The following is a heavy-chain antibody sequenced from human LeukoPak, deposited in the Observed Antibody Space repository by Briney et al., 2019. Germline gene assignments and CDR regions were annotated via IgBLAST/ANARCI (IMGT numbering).Heavy chain of an antibody. CDR2: IYYSDSGQT. J-gene: IGHJ3*02. CDR3: ARRPPALGAFDI. V-gene: IGHV4-39*01. Sequence: PSETLSLTCTVSGGSISGSSCYWGWIRQSPGRGLEWIGSIYYSDSGQTFYNPSLKSRVTMSADTSKNQFSLRVTSVTAADTAVYYCARRPPALGAFDIWGQGTMVSVSS. CDR1: GGSISGSSCY.